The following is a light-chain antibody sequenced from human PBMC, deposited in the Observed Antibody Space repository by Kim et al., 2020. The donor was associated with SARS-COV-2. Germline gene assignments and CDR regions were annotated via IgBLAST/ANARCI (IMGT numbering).Light chain of an antibody. CDR3: ESGDSNTSL. V-gene: IGLV4-60*03. Sequence: QLVLTQSSSASAFLGSSVKLTCTQSSGHSSYIIAWPQQQPGKAPRYLMKLEGSGTYNKGSGVPDRFSGSSSGADRYLSIANLQSEDEADDYFESGDSNTSLFGGGTQLTVL. CDR2: LEGSGTY. CDR1: SGHSSYI. J-gene: IGLJ3*02.